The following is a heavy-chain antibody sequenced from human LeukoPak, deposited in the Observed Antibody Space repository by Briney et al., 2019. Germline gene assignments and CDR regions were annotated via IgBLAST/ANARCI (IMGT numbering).Heavy chain of an antibody. CDR3: ARGTRMGATADFDN. V-gene: IGHV3-21*01. CDR1: GFTFSSYE. D-gene: IGHD1-26*01. Sequence: GGSLRLSCAASGFTFSSYEMNWLRQAPGKGLEWVSSISSSSSSIYFTDSVRGRFTTSRDNAKTSLYLQMNSLRAEDTAVYYCARGTRMGATADFDNWGQGTLVTVSS. CDR2: ISSSSSSI. J-gene: IGHJ4*02.